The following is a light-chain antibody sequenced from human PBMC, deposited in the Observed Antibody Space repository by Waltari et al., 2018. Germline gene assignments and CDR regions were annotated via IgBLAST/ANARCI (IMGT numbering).Light chain of an antibody. CDR2: GAS. Sequence: EIVMTQSLATLSVSPGERATLSCRASQSVSSNLAWYQQKPGQAPRLLIYGASTRATGIPARFSGSGSGTEFTLTISSMQSEDFAVYYCQQYNNWLYTFGQGTKLEIK. CDR1: QSVSSN. CDR3: QQYNNWLYT. J-gene: IGKJ2*01. V-gene: IGKV3-15*01.